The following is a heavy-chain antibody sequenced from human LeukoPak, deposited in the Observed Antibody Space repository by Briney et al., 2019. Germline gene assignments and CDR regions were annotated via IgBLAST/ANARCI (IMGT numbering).Heavy chain of an antibody. CDR2: INPSGGST. Sequence: ASVKVSCKASGGTFSSYAISWVRQAPGQGLEWMGIINPSGGSTSYAQKFQGRVTMTRDTSTSTFYMELSSLRSEDTAVYYCARGGYLRVTLWYSFDYWGQGTLVTVSS. D-gene: IGHD4-23*01. V-gene: IGHV1-46*01. CDR1: GGTFSSYA. CDR3: ARGGYLRVTLWYSFDY. J-gene: IGHJ4*02.